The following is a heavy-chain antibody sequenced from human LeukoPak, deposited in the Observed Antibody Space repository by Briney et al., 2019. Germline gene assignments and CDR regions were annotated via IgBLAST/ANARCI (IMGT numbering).Heavy chain of an antibody. CDR3: ARGRLGRYDAFDI. Sequence: SETLSPTCTVSGGSISSYYWSWIRQPPGKGLEWIGYIYYSGSTNYNPSLKSRVTISVDTSKNQFSLKLSSVTAADTAVYYCARGRLGRYDAFDIWGQGTMVTVSS. V-gene: IGHV4-59*01. D-gene: IGHD3-16*01. J-gene: IGHJ3*02. CDR1: GGSISSYY. CDR2: IYYSGST.